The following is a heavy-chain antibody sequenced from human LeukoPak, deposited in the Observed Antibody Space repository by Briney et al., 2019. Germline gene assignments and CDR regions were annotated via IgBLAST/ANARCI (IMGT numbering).Heavy chain of an antibody. CDR1: GYSFTSYW. CDR2: INPSDSYT. Sequence: LGEPLRISCKGSGYSFTSYWISWVRQMPGKGLEWMGRINPSDSYTNYSPSFQGHVTISADKSISTAYLQWSSLKASDTAMYYCASHCSSTSCYRVFDYWGQGTLVTFS. V-gene: IGHV5-10-1*01. J-gene: IGHJ4*02. CDR3: ASHCSSTSCYRVFDY. D-gene: IGHD2-2*01.